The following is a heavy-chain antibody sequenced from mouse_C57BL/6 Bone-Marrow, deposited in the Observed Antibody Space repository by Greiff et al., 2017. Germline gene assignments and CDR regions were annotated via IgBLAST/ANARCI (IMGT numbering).Heavy chain of an antibody. V-gene: IGHV5-6*01. CDR2: ISSGGSYT. Sequence: EVQGVESGGDLVKPGGSLKLSCAASGFTFSSYGMSWVRQTPDKRLEWVATISSGGSYTYYPDRVKGRFTISRDNAKNTLYLQMSSLKSEDTAMYYCARHFPYYYGSSYLFDYWGQGTTLTVSS. CDR1: GFTFSSYG. CDR3: ARHFPYYYGSSYLFDY. D-gene: IGHD1-1*01. J-gene: IGHJ2*01.